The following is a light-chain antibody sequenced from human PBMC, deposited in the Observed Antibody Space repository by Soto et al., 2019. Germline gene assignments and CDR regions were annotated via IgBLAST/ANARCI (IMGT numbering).Light chain of an antibody. V-gene: IGKV3D-20*01. Sequence: EIVLTQSPATLSSSPGERATLSCGASQSVRSNYVAWYQQKPGLAPRLLFYDASSRATGIPDRFSGSGSGTVVTLTISRLEPEDSAVYYCQRYGSSQTFGPGTKVDI. J-gene: IGKJ3*01. CDR3: QRYGSSQT. CDR1: QSVRSNY. CDR2: DAS.